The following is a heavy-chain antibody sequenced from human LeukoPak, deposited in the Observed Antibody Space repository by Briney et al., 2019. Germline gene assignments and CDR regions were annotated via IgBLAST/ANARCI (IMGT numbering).Heavy chain of an antibody. CDR1: VFTFSNYA. D-gene: IGHD3-10*02. CDR2: ISAYGDRK. CDR3: AKARTDMFSLSWFDY. J-gene: IGHJ4*02. Sequence: GGSLRLSCALSVFTFSNYATSWVRQAPGKGLEWVSGISAYGDRKYYADSVNGRFTISRDNSKNTLYLQMNSLRAEDTAVYYCAKARTDMFSLSWFDYWGEGTLVTVSS. V-gene: IGHV3-23*01.